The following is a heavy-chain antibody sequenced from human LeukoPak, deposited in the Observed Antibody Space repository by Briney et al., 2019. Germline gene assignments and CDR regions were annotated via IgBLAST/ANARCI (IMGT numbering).Heavy chain of an antibody. CDR2: IDNSGST. Sequence: SETLSLTCTVSGGSISSSYWSWARQPPGKGLEWIGYIDNSGSTNYNPSLPSRVTISLDTPKSQLSLKLSSVTAADTAVYYCARAPLYSGGSGWSIYYFYAMDVWGQGTTVTFSS. CDR3: ARAPLYSGGSGWSIYYFYAMDV. V-gene: IGHV4-59*01. CDR1: GGSISSSY. D-gene: IGHD6-19*01. J-gene: IGHJ6*02.